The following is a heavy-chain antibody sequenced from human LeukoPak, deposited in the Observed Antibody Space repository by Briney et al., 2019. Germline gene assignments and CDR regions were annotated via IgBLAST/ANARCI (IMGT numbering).Heavy chain of an antibody. J-gene: IGHJ3*02. V-gene: IGHV3-33*01. CDR2: IWYDGSNK. CDR1: GFTFSSYG. Sequence: GGSLRLSCAASGFTFSSYGMHWVRQAPGKGLEWVAVIWYDGSNKYYADSVKGRFTISRDNSKNTLYLQMNSLRAEDTAVYYCARGAYYYDSSSTGGAFDIWGQGTMVIVSS. CDR3: ARGAYYYDSSSTGGAFDI. D-gene: IGHD3-22*01.